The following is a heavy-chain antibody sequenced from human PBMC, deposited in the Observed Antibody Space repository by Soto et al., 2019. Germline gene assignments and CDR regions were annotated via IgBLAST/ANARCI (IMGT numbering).Heavy chain of an antibody. D-gene: IGHD6-13*01. V-gene: IGHV1-18*01. CDR3: ASNGYSSTWHSWFDP. CDR1: GYTFTSYG. CDR2: ISGYNANT. J-gene: IGHJ5*02. Sequence: GASVKVSCKASGYTFTSYGISWVRQAPGQGLEWMAWISGYNANTHYLQKFQGRVTMTRDTSTSTVYMELSSLRSEDTAVYYCASNGYSSTWHSWFDPWGQGTLVTAPQ.